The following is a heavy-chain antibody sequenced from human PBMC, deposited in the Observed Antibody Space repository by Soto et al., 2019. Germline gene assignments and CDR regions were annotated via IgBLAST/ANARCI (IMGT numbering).Heavy chain of an antibody. CDR1: GYSFTSFW. J-gene: IGHJ6*02. D-gene: IGHD4-17*01. Sequence: GASLRISWQGSGYSFTSFWISWVRQRPGKGLEWMGIIYPGDSDTRYSPSFQGQVTISADKSISTAYLQWSSLKASDTAMYYCARQGDYCDDKHHYYYYGFEGRGPGTTVTVPS. V-gene: IGHV5-51*01. CDR2: IYPGDSDT. CDR3: ARQGDYCDDKHHYYYYGFEG.